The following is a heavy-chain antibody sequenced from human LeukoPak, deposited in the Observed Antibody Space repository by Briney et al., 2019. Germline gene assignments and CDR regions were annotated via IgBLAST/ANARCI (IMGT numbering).Heavy chain of an antibody. CDR3: ARDLLTDYGSGGFDY. V-gene: IGHV3-48*01. CDR1: GFTFSSYG. Sequence: GGSLRLSCAASGFTFSSYGMTWVRHAPGKGLEWVSYISSSSSTIYYADSVKGRFTISRDNAKNSLYLQMNSLRAEDTAVYYCARDLLTDYGSGGFDYWGQGTLVTVSS. CDR2: ISSSSSTI. D-gene: IGHD3-10*01. J-gene: IGHJ4*02.